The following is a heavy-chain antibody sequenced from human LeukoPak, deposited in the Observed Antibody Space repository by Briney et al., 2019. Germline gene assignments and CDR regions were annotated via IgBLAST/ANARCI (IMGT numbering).Heavy chain of an antibody. D-gene: IGHD1-26*01. V-gene: IGHV1-18*01. CDR1: GYTFSSYG. CDR2: INPYNGNR. Sequence: ASVKVSCKASGYTFSSYGISWVRQAPGQGLEWMGWINPYNGNRNYPQKLQDRVTMTTETSTNTAYIEMRSLRSDDTAVYYCAGGNLSGDHDFWGQGTLVTVSS. J-gene: IGHJ4*02. CDR3: AGGNLSGDHDF.